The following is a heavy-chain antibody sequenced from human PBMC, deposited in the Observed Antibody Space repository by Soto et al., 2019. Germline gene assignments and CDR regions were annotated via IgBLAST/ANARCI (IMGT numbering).Heavy chain of an antibody. CDR2: ISSTGTCI. V-gene: IGHV3-21*01. D-gene: IGHD3-22*01. J-gene: IGHJ4*02. Sequence: EVQVVESGGGLVKPGGSLRLSCAASGFTFSSYSMNWVRQAPGKGLEVVSSISSTGTCIYYADSVKGRFTISRDNAKNSLFLQMNSLRAEDTAVYYCARGMVRDTGGYYAYWGQGTLVTVSS. CDR1: GFTFSSYS. CDR3: ARGMVRDTGGYYAY.